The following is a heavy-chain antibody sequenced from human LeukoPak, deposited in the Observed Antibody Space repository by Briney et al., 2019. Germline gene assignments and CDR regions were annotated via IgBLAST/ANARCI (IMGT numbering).Heavy chain of an antibody. V-gene: IGHV4-39*01. CDR1: GGSISSSSYY. Sequence: SETLSLTCTVSGGSISSSSYYWGWIRQPPGKGLEWIGSIYYSGSTYYKRSLQSRVTLSVDTSKNQFSLKLSSVTATDTAVYFCASEQHLGGWFDPWGQGTLVTVSS. D-gene: IGHD6-13*01. J-gene: IGHJ5*02. CDR3: ASEQHLGGWFDP. CDR2: IYYSGST.